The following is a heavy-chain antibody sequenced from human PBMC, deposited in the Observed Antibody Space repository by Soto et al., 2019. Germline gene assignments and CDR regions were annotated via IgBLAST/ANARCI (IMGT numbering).Heavy chain of an antibody. CDR3: ARGGYSGYALDY. CDR1: GFTFSNYA. V-gene: IGHV3-30-3*01. CDR2: ISYDGTNE. Sequence: QVQLVESGGGVVQPGRSLRLSCVAAGFTFSNYAMHWVRQAPGKGLGWVAMISYDGTNEFYSVSVKGRFTISRANSKNMMYLEMNSLRGDDTAVYSCARGGYSGYALDYWGQGTPVTVSS. D-gene: IGHD5-12*01. J-gene: IGHJ4*02.